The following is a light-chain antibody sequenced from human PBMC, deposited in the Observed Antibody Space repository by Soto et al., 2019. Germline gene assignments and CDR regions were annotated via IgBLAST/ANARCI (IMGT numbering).Light chain of an antibody. CDR1: QSISSW. V-gene: IGKV1-5*01. Sequence: DIQMTQSPSTLSASVGDRVTITFRASQSISSWLAWYQQKPGKAPKLLIYDASSLESGVPSRFSGSGSGTEFTLTISSLQPDDFGTYYCQQYNSYRYPLGQGTKLEIK. CDR2: DAS. CDR3: QQYNSYRYP. J-gene: IGKJ2*01.